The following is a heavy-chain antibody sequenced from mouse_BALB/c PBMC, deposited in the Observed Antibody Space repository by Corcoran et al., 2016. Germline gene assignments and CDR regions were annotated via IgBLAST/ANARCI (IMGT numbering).Heavy chain of an antibody. J-gene: IGHJ4*01. CDR1: GYTFTNYG. CDR3: AREPRAMDY. V-gene: IGHV9-3-1*01. CDR2: INTYTGAP. Sequence: QIQLVQSGPELKKPGETVKSSCKASGYTFTNYGMQWVKQAPGKGLKWMGWINTYTGAPTYADDFKGRFAFSLETSASTAYLQINNLKNEDTATYFCAREPRAMDYWGQGTSVTVSS.